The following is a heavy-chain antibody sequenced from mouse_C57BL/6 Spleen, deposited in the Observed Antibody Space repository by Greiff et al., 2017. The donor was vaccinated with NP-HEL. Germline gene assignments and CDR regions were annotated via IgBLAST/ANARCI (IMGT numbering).Heavy chain of an antibody. Sequence: QVQLQQPGAELVQPGASVKMSCKASGYTFTSYWITWVKQRPGQGREWIGDIYTGSGSTNYNEKFKSKATLTVDTSSSTAYMQLSSRTSEDSAVYYCARERWALYVMDYWGQGTSVTVSS. CDR1: GYTFTSYW. CDR3: ARERWALYVMDY. D-gene: IGHD1-1*02. V-gene: IGHV1-55*01. J-gene: IGHJ4*01. CDR2: IYTGSGST.